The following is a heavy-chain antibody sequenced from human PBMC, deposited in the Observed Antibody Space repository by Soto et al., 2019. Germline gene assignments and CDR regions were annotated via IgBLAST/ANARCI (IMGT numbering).Heavy chain of an antibody. D-gene: IGHD3-22*01. CDR1: GFTFSSYA. J-gene: IGHJ4*02. CDR3: AKGPYYDSSGYYPMDY. V-gene: IGHV3-23*01. CDR2: ISGSGGST. Sequence: AGGSLRLSCAASGFTFSSYAMSWVRQAPGKGLEWVSAISGSGGSTYYADSVKGRFTISRDNSKNTLYLQMNSLRAEDTAVYYCAKGPYYDSSGYYPMDYWGQGTLVTVSS.